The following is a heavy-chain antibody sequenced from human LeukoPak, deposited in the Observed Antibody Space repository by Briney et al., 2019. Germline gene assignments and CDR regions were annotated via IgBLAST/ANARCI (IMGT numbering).Heavy chain of an antibody. J-gene: IGHJ3*02. CDR3: ARQGGDSSGWYGGFDAFDI. CDR1: GGSISSSSYY. D-gene: IGHD6-19*01. CDR2: IYYSGST. Sequence: SETLSLTCTVSGGSISSSSYYWGWIRHPPGEGLEWIGSIYYSGSTYYNPSLKSRVTISVDTSKNQFSLKPSSVTAADTAVYYCARQGGDSSGWYGGFDAFDIWGQGTMVTVSS. V-gene: IGHV4-39*01.